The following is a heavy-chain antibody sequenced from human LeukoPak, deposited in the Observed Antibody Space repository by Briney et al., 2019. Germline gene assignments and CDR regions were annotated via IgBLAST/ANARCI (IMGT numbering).Heavy chain of an antibody. V-gene: IGHV4-39*07. Sequence: SETLSLTCTVSGGSISSNRYYWGWIRQPPGKGLEWIGNIHYSGSTYYNPSLKSRVTISGDTSKNQFSLKLSSVTAADTAVYYCVRNLPPPGRYFDYWGQGTLVTVSS. CDR2: IHYSGST. J-gene: IGHJ4*02. CDR1: GGSISSNRYY. CDR3: VRNLPPPGRYFDY.